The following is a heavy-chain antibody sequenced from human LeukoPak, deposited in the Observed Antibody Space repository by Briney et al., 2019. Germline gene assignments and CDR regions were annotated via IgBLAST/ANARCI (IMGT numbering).Heavy chain of an antibody. Sequence: GGTLRLSCAASGFTFSSYGMSWVRQAPGKGLEWVAFIRYDGSKKYYADSVKGRFTISRDNSKNTLYLQMNSLRAEDTAVYYCAKDYNWGQGTLVTVSS. V-gene: IGHV3-30*02. CDR1: GFTFSSYG. CDR3: AKDYN. J-gene: IGHJ4*02. CDR2: IRYDGSKK.